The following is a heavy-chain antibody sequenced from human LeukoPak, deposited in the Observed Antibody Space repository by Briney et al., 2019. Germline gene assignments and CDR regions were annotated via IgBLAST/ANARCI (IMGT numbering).Heavy chain of an antibody. CDR3: ARVGGSGSYLHWFDP. Sequence: SETLSLTCIVSGDSISGDYWSWIRQPPGKRLEWIGYIYYSGSTNYNPSLKSRVTISVDTSKNQFSLKLSSVTAADTAVYYCARVGGSGSYLHWFDPWGQGTLVTVSS. D-gene: IGHD3-10*01. CDR1: GDSISGDY. V-gene: IGHV4-59*01. J-gene: IGHJ5*02. CDR2: IYYSGST.